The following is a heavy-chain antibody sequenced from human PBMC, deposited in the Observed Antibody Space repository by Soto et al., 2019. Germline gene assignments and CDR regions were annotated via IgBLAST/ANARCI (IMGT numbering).Heavy chain of an antibody. V-gene: IGHV5-51*01. CDR1: GYSFTSYW. J-gene: IGHJ6*02. D-gene: IGHD3-22*01. CDR2: IYSCDSDT. CDR3: ARLPFPDYYDSSGYRTAYYYYGMDV. Sequence: GESLKISCKGSGYSFTSYWIGWVRQMPGKGLEWKGIIYSCDSDTRYSPSFQGQVTISADKSISTAYLQWSSLKASDTAMYYCARLPFPDYYDSSGYRTAYYYYGMDVWGQGTTVTVSS.